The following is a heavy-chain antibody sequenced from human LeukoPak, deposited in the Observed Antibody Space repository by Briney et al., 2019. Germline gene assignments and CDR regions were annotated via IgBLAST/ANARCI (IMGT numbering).Heavy chain of an antibody. CDR3: ARQYSYDSSGYYPWDY. CDR2: INSDGSST. J-gene: IGHJ4*02. D-gene: IGHD3-22*01. Sequence: GGSLRLSCVASGFTFSSYWMHWVRQAPGKGLVWVSRINSDGSSTTYADSVKGRFTISRDNTENTLYLQMNSLRAEDTAMYYCARQYSYDSSGYYPWDYWGQGTLVTVSS. V-gene: IGHV3-74*01. CDR1: GFTFSSYW.